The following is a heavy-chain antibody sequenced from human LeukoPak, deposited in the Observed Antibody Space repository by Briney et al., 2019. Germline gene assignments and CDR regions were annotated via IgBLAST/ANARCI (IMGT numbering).Heavy chain of an antibody. CDR1: GGSISSGGYS. J-gene: IGHJ5*02. V-gene: IGHV4-30-2*01. D-gene: IGHD3-3*01. Sequence: PSETLSLTCAVSGGSISSGGYSWSWIRQPPGKGLEWIGYIYHSGSTYYNPSLKSRVTISVDRSKNQFSLKLSSVTAADTAVYYCARGPELRFLEWFHWFDPWGQGTLVTVSS. CDR3: ARGPELRFLEWFHWFDP. CDR2: IYHSGST.